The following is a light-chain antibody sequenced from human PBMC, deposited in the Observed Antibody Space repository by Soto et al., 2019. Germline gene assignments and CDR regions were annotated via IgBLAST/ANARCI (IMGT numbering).Light chain of an antibody. CDR2: GAS. J-gene: IGKJ1*01. CDR1: QSLGSN. Sequence: DTVWTQSPATLSVSPGERAAVSCRASQSLGSNLAWYEQKRGQAPRLXIIGASDRVTGIPARFSGSGAGTEFTLSISSLQSDDFAVDDCQQYNIWTWTFGQGTKVDIK. CDR3: QQYNIWTWT. V-gene: IGKV3-15*01.